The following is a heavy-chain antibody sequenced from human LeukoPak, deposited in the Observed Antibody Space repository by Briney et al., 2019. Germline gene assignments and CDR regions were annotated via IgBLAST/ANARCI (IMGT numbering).Heavy chain of an antibody. CDR3: AGLVLLSPPQRDYFDY. V-gene: IGHV4-59*08. CDR2: VYSSGST. D-gene: IGHD3-10*01. J-gene: IGHJ4*02. Sequence: PSETLSLTCTVSGGSISSYYWSWIRQPPGKGLEWIGYVYSSGSTRYTPSLKSRVTMAVDTSENQLSLKLSSVTAADTAVYYCAGLVLLSPPQRDYFDYWGQGALVTVSS. CDR1: GGSISSYY.